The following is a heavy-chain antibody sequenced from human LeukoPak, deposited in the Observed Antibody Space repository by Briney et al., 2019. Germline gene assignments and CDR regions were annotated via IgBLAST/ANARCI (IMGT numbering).Heavy chain of an antibody. D-gene: IGHD4-17*01. V-gene: IGHV3-7*03. Sequence: GGSLRLSCAASGFTFSDYWMSWVRQAPGNGLEWVANIKQDGSEKYYVDSVKGRFTISGDNAKNSLYQQMNSLRAEDTAVYYCARVTYGDYYWGQGTLVTVSS. CDR3: ARVTYGDYY. CDR1: GFTFSDYW. J-gene: IGHJ4*02. CDR2: IKQDGSEK.